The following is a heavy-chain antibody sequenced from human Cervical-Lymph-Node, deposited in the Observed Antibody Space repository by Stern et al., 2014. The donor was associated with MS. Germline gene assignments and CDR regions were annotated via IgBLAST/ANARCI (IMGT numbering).Heavy chain of an antibody. V-gene: IGHV3-7*01. D-gene: IGHD4-17*01. CDR1: GFTFTRYW. J-gene: IGHJ4*02. Sequence: VQLVESGGGLVQPGASLRLSCAASGFTFTRYWMSWVRQSPGKGLEWVANIKVDESEKYYVDSVKGRFTISRDNAKNSLFLQMNNLRAEDTAVYYCARDYFTYGDYFDYWGQGVLVTVSS. CDR3: ARDYFTYGDYFDY. CDR2: IKVDESEK.